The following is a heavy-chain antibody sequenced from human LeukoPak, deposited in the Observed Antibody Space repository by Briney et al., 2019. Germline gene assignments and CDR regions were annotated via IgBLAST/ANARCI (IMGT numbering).Heavy chain of an antibody. D-gene: IGHD5-12*01. CDR1: CGSFSCEF. CDR2: IKHDGST. V-gene: IGHV4-34*01. CDR3: ARHTLQWLPFDA. J-gene: IGHJ4*02. Sequence: SETLSLTCAVYCGSFSCEFWSGLHQSPGKGLAGVGEIKHDGSTTYNPPLESRLPMSIDTSTNQLSLEMTSVTVADTAIYYCARHTLQWLPFDAWGQGTQVTISS.